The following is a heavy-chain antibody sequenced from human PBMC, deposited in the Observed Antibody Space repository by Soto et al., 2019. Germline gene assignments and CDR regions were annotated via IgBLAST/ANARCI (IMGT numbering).Heavy chain of an antibody. V-gene: IGHV3-23*01. CDR1: GFTFSSYA. CDR3: AKDLPPYGPLGNWFDP. CDR2: ISGSGGST. D-gene: IGHD4-17*01. J-gene: IGHJ5*02. Sequence: GGSLRLSCAASGFTFSSYAMSWVRQAPGKGLEWVSAISGSGGSTYYADPVKGRFTISRDNSKNTLYLQMNSLRAEDTAVYYCAKDLPPYGPLGNWFDPWGQGTLVTVSS.